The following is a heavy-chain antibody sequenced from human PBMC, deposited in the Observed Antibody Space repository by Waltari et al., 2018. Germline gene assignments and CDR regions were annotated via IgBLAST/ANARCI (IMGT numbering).Heavy chain of an antibody. CDR1: GYTFTSYA. J-gene: IGHJ5*02. Sequence: QVQLVQSGSELKKPGASVKVSCKASGYTFTSYAINWVRQAPGQGLELMGWIITSSGNPTYTQGFTGRFVFSLDTSVSTAYLQINNLQADDTAIYYCTREVVPAATIVVNWFDPWGQGTLVTVS. CDR2: IITSSGNP. D-gene: IGHD2-2*01. CDR3: TREVVPAATIVVNWFDP. V-gene: IGHV7-4-1*02.